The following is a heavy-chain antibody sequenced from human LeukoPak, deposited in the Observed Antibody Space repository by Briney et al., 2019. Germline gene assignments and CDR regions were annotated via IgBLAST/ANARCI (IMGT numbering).Heavy chain of an antibody. V-gene: IGHV3-43D*03. CDR3: AKDYGYSNDWYLIDY. J-gene: IGHJ4*02. CDR2: ITWDGGIS. Sequence: GGSLRLSCAASGFTFDDCAMHWVRQAPGKGLEWISLITWDGGISYYVDSLKGRFTISRDNSKNSLYLQMNSLRTEDTAFYYCAKDYGYSNDWYLIDYWGQGTLVTVSS. CDR1: GFTFDDCA. D-gene: IGHD6-19*01.